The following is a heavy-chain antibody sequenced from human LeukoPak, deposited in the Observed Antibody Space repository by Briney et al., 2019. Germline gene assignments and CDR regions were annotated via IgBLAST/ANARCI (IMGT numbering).Heavy chain of an antibody. CDR3: AKDYTVTGFYFDY. D-gene: IGHD4-17*01. CDR1: GFTFSSYA. J-gene: IGHJ4*02. V-gene: IGHV3-23*01. CDR2: MRGSGGST. Sequence: PGGSLRLSCAASGFTFSSYAMSWVRQAPGKGLEWVSAMRGSGGSTYYADSVKGRFTISRDNSKNTLYLQMNSLRAEDTAVYYCAKDYTVTGFYFDYWGQGTLVTVSS.